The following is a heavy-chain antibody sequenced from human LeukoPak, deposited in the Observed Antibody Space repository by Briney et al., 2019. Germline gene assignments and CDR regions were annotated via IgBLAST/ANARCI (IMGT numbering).Heavy chain of an antibody. CDR1: GGTFSSYA. Sequence: SVKVSCKASGGTFSSYAISWVRQAPGQGLEWMGGIIPIFGTANYAQKFQGRVTITADESTGTAYMELSSLRSEDTAVYYCAKWVYGGYYFDYWGQGTLVTVSS. CDR3: AKWVYGGYYFDY. V-gene: IGHV1-69*01. D-gene: IGHD4-23*01. J-gene: IGHJ4*02. CDR2: IIPIFGTA.